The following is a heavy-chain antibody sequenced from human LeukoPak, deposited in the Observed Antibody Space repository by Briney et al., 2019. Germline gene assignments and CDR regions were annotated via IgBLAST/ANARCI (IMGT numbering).Heavy chain of an antibody. CDR3: AKSQSGGSIVDC. J-gene: IGHJ4*02. CDR1: GFTFSSYG. V-gene: IGHV3-30*02. CDR2: IRYDGSNK. D-gene: IGHD3-16*01. Sequence: QSGGSLRLSCAVSGFTFSSYGMHWVRQAPGKGLEWVAFIRYDGSNKYYPDSVKGRFTISRDNSKNTLYLQMNSLRAEDTAVYYCAKSQSGGSIVDCWGQGTLVTVSS.